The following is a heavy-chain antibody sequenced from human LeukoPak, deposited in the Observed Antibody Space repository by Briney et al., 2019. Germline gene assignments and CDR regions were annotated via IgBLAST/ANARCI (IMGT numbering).Heavy chain of an antibody. J-gene: IGHJ5*02. CDR2: IYHSGST. CDR1: GYSISSGYY. Sequence: PSETLSLTCTVSGYSISSGYYWGWIRQPPGKGLEWIGSIYHSGSTYYNPSLKSRVTISVDTSKNQFSLKLSSVTVADTAVYYCARGDDYGDYGWFDPWGQGTLVTVSS. CDR3: ARGDDYGDYGWFDP. V-gene: IGHV4-38-2*02. D-gene: IGHD4-17*01.